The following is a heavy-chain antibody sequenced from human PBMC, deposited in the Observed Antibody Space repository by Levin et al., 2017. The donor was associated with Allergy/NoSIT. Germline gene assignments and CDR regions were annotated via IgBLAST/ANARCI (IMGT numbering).Heavy chain of an antibody. D-gene: IGHD1-1*01. CDR3: ARGRWNGD. J-gene: IGHJ4*02. CDR2: ISESGGTR. CDR1: GFTFNSYA. Sequence: GGSLRLSCAASGFTFNSYAMSWVRQAPGKGLEWVSSISESGGTRWYADSVKGRFTISRDNSKNTLYLQMNSLRAEDTAVFYCARGRWNGDWGQGTLVTVSS. V-gene: IGHV3-23*01.